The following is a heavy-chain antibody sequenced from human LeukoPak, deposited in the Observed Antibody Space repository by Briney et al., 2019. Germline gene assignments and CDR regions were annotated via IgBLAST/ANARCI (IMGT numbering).Heavy chain of an antibody. CDR3: ARHYYASQSPFDC. Sequence: GGSLRLSCAASGFTFSTHAMGWVRQAPGKGLEWVSGISASGASTYSADSVKGRFTISRDNSKNTLYLQLKSLRAEDTAAHYCARHYYASQSPFDCWGQGTLVTVSS. V-gene: IGHV3-23*01. CDR2: ISASGAST. J-gene: IGHJ4*02. CDR1: GFTFSTHA. D-gene: IGHD3-10*01.